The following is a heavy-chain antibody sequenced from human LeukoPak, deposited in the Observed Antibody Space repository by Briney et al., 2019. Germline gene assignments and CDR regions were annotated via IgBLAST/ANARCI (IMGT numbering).Heavy chain of an antibody. CDR1: GYTFTSYD. D-gene: IGHD1-26*01. Sequence: GASVKVSCKASGYTFTSYDINWVRQATGQGLEWMGWMNPNSGNTGYAQKFQGGVTMTRNTSISTAYMELSSLRSEDTAVYYCARAKSRPTPSIVGVPGVAPWGQGTLVTVSS. J-gene: IGHJ5*02. V-gene: IGHV1-8*01. CDR2: MNPNSGNT. CDR3: ARAKSRPTPSIVGVPGVAP.